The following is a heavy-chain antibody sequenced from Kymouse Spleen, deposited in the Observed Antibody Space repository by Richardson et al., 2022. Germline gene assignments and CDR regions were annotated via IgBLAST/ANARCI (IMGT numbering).Heavy chain of an antibody. J-gene: IGHJ6*02. V-gene: IGHV3-9*01. CDR3: AKEVTMVRGVTPYYYYYGMDV. CDR2: ISWNSGSI. CDR1: GFTFDDYA. Sequence: EVQLVESGGGLVQPGRSLRLSCAASGFTFDDYAMHWVRQAPGKGLEWVSGISWNSGSIGYADSVKGRFTISRDNAKNSLYLQMNSLRAEDTALYYCAKEVTMVRGVTPYYYYYGMDVWGQGTTVTVSS. D-gene: IGHD3-10*01.